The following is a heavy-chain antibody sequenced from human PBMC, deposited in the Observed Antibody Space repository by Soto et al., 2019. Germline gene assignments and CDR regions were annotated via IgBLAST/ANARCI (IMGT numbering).Heavy chain of an antibody. V-gene: IGHV3-48*03. J-gene: IGHJ4*02. CDR1: GFTFSSYE. CDR2: ISSSGRTI. CDR3: ARDPSDVVTTITGGFDY. D-gene: IGHD5-12*01. Sequence: GGSLRLSCAASGFTFSSYEMNWVRQAPGKGLEWVSYISSSGRTIYYADSLKGRFTISRDNAKNSLYLQMSSLRAEDTAVYYCARDPSDVVTTITGGFDYWGQGALVTVSS.